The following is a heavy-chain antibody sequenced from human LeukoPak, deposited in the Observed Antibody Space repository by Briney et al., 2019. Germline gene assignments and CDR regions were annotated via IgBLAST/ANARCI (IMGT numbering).Heavy chain of an antibody. CDR3: TRRGVVIRVILVGFHKEAFYFDS. Sequence: GGSLRLSCAVSGITLSNYGMSWVRQAPGKGLEWVAGISDSGGSTYYADSVKGRFTISRDNPKNTLYLQMNRLSAEATAVYFCTRRGVVIRVILVGFHKEAFYFDSWGQGALVTVSS. D-gene: IGHD3-22*01. J-gene: IGHJ4*02. CDR1: GITLSNYG. V-gene: IGHV3-23*01. CDR2: ISDSGGST.